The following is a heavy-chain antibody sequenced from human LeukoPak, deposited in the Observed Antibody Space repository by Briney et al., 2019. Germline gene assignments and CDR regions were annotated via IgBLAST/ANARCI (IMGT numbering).Heavy chain of an antibody. V-gene: IGHV4-39*01. CDR1: GGSISSSSYY. Sequence: SETLSLTCTVSGGSISSSSYYWGWIRQPPGKGLEWIVSIYYSGSTYYNPSLKSRVTISVDTSKNQFSLKLSSVTAADTAVYYCARLNYDFWSGIDAFDIWGQGTMVTVSS. J-gene: IGHJ3*02. D-gene: IGHD3-3*01. CDR2: IYYSGST. CDR3: ARLNYDFWSGIDAFDI.